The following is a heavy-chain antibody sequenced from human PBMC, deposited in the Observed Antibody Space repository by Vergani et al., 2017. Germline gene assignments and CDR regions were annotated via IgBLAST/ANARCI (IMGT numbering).Heavy chain of an antibody. CDR1: GFTFDDYA. CDR3: ANGRGGSSGSYGAFDI. V-gene: IGHV3-9*01. D-gene: IGHD1-26*01. J-gene: IGHJ3*02. Sequence: EVQLVESGGGLVQPGRSLRLSCAASGFTFDDYAMHWVRQAPGKGLEWVSGISWNSGSIGYADSVKGRFTISRDNAKNSLYLQMNSLRAEDTALYYCANGRGGSSGSYGAFDIWGQGTMVTVSS. CDR2: ISWNSGSI.